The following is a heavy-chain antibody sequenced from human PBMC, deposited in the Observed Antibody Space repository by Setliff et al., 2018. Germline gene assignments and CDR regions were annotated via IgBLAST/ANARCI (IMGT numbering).Heavy chain of an antibody. J-gene: IGHJ6*03. D-gene: IGHD5-18*01. CDR3: AREGVDTRSSTDYRYYMDV. Sequence: VKVSCKASGGTFSSYGISWVRQAPGQGLEWMGGTIPIFGSTNYAQKFQDRVTIITDESTSTAYMELRSLRTEDTAVYYCAREGVDTRSSTDYRYYMDVWGKGTTVTVSS. CDR1: GGTFSSYG. V-gene: IGHV1-69*05. CDR2: TIPIFGST.